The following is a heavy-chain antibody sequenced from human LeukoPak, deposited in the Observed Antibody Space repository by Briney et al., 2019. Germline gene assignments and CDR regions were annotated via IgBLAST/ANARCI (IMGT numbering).Heavy chain of an antibody. CDR2: ISGSGGST. CDR1: GFTFNSFA. CDR3: ADESPFLDY. Sequence: PGGSLRLSCAASGFTFNSFAMSWVRQAPGKGLEWVSVISGSGGSTYYADSVKGRFTISRDNSKNTLYLQMTSLRAEDTAVYYCADESPFLDYWGQGTLVTVSS. J-gene: IGHJ4*02. V-gene: IGHV3-23*01.